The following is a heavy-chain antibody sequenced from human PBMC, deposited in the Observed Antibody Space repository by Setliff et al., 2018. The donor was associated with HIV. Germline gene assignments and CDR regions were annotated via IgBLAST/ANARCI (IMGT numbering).Heavy chain of an antibody. D-gene: IGHD4-17*01. CDR1: GLTFSTSY. J-gene: IGHJ4*01. CDR2: IRSDASNK. Sequence: PGGSLRLSCEASGLTFSTSYMTWLRQAPGKGLEWVAGIRSDASNKYYVDSVKGRFTISRDNDKKSLYLQMNSLRVEDTAVYYCARDPAYGAIDYWG. CDR3: ARDPAYGAIDY. V-gene: IGHV3-7*03.